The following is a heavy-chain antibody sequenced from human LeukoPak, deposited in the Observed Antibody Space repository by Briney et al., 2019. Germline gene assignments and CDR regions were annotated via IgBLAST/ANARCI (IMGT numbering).Heavy chain of an antibody. V-gene: IGHV3-30*02. D-gene: IGHD6-13*01. J-gene: IGHJ4*02. Sequence: PGGSLRLSCAASGFTFSSYGMHWVRQAPGKGLEWVAFIRYDGSNKYYADSVKGRFTISRDNSKNTLYLQMNSLRAEVTAVYYCAKVPAAAAGTLLFDYWGQGTLVTVSS. CDR3: AKVPAAAAGTLLFDY. CDR2: IRYDGSNK. CDR1: GFTFSSYG.